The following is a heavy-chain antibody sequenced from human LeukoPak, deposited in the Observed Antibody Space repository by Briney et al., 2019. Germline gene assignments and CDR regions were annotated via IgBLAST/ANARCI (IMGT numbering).Heavy chain of an antibody. D-gene: IGHD5-18*01. CDR1: GGSFSGYY. J-gene: IGHJ6*03. CDR3: ARWRYSYGGGYYMDV. Sequence: SETLSLTCAVYGGSFSGYYWSWIRQPPGKGLEWIGEINHSGSTNYNPSLKSRVTISVDTSKNQFSLKLSSVTAADTAVYYCARWRYSYGGGYYMDVWGKGTTVTISS. CDR2: INHSGST. V-gene: IGHV4-34*01.